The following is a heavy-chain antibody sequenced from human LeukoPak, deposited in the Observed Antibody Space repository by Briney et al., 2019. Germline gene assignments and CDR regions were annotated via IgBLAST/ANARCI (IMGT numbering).Heavy chain of an antibody. D-gene: IGHD6-19*01. CDR2: ISSSSSYI. CDR1: GFTFSSYS. V-gene: IGHV3-21*01. J-gene: IGHJ4*02. Sequence: GGSLRLSCAASGFTFSSYSMNWVRQAPGKGLEWVSSISSSSSYIYYADSVKGRFTISRDNAKNSLYLQMNSLRAEDTAVYYCARDSQWLVPGYFDYWGQGTLVTVSS. CDR3: ARDSQWLVPGYFDY.